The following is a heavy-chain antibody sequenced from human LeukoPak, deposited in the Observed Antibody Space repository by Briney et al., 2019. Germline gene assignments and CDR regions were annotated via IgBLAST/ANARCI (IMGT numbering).Heavy chain of an antibody. CDR1: GFIVNTNY. CDR3: AKDKYSSSWYGYYFQH. CDR2: IYADGNT. Sequence: PGGPLRLSCAASGFIVNTNYMTWVRQAPGRGLEWVSFIYADGNTYYADSVKGRFTISRDNSKNTLYLQMNSLRAEDTAVYYCAKDKYSSSWYGYYFQHWGQGTLVTVSS. J-gene: IGHJ1*01. V-gene: IGHV3-53*01. D-gene: IGHD6-13*01.